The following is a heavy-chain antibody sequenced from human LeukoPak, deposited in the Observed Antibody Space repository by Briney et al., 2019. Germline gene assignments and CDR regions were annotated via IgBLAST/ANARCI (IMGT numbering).Heavy chain of an antibody. CDR1: GYTFTSYY. J-gene: IGHJ6*03. CDR2: INPSGGST. V-gene: IGHV1-46*01. CDR3: ARGPWGVTMVRGVIQSDYYYYYMDV. Sequence: ASVKVSCKASGYTFTSYYMHWVRQAPGQGLKWMGIINPSGGSTSYAQKFQGRVTMTRDMSTSTVYMELSSLRSEDTAVYYCARGPWGVTMVRGVIQSDYYYYYMDVWGKGTTVTVSS. D-gene: IGHD3-10*01.